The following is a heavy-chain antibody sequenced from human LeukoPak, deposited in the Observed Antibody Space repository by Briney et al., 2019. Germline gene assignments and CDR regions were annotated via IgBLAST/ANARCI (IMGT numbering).Heavy chain of an antibody. Sequence: GGSLRLSCAASGFSVSSNYMSWVRQAPGKGLEWVSVIYSGGNTYCADSVKGRFTISRDKSKNTLYLQMNSLTAEDTAVYYCARDLLGYYGSGSYSSAWGQGTLVTVSS. V-gene: IGHV3-53*01. D-gene: IGHD3-10*01. CDR2: IYSGGNT. J-gene: IGHJ4*02. CDR1: GFSVSSNY. CDR3: ARDLLGYYGSGSYSSA.